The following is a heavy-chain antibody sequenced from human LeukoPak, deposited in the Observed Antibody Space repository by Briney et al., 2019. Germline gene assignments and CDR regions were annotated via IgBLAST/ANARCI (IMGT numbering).Heavy chain of an antibody. D-gene: IGHD4-17*01. J-gene: IGHJ4*02. CDR3: TRTHDYGDHGY. Sequence: GGSLRLSCAASGFTLSSYWMSWVRQAPGKGLEWVANIKQDGSEKYYVDSVKGRFTISRDNAKNSLYLQMNSLRAEDTAVYYCTRTHDYGDHGYWGQGTLVTVSS. V-gene: IGHV3-7*01. CDR1: GFTLSSYW. CDR2: IKQDGSEK.